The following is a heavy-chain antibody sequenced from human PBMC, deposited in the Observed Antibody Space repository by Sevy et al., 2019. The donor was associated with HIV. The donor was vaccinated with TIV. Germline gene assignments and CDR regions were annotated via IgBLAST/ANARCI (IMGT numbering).Heavy chain of an antibody. D-gene: IGHD2-2*01. Sequence: GGSLRLSCAASGFTFSSYAMSWVRQAPGKGLEWVSAISGSGGSTYYADSVKGGFTISRDNSKNTLYLQMNSLRAEDTAVYYCAKVRGDIVVVPAVYYFDYWGQGTLVTVSS. J-gene: IGHJ4*02. V-gene: IGHV3-23*01. CDR1: GFTFSSYA. CDR3: AKVRGDIVVVPAVYYFDY. CDR2: ISGSGGST.